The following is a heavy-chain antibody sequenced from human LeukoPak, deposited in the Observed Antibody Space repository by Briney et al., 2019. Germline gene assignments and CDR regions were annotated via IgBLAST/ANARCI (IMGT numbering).Heavy chain of an antibody. CDR1: GFTFSTYW. V-gene: IGHV3-23*01. CDR3: AKDRYYYGSGSCFDY. CDR2: ISGSGGST. Sequence: PGGSLRLSCAASGFTFSTYWMHWVRQAPGKGLEWVSAISGSGGSTYYADSVKGRFTISRDNSKNTLYLQMNSLRAEDTAVYYCAKDRYYYGSGSCFDYWGQGTLVTVSS. D-gene: IGHD3-10*01. J-gene: IGHJ4*02.